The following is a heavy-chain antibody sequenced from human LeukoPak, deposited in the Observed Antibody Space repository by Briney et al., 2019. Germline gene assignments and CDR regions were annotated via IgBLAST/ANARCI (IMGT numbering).Heavy chain of an antibody. CDR1: GYTFTDYY. D-gene: IGHD2-2*02. V-gene: IGHV1-2*02. CDR3: ARSEVVPAAISLAY. CDR2: VNPKSGGT. J-gene: IGHJ4*02. Sequence: ASVKVSCKASGYTFTDYYIHWVRQAPGQGLEWMGWVNPKSGGTSYAQKFQGRVTMTRDTSINTAYVELNKLRSDDTAVYYCARSEVVPAAISLAYWGQGTLVTVSS.